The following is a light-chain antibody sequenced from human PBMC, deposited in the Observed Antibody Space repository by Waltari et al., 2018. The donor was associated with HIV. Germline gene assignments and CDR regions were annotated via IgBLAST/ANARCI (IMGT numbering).Light chain of an antibody. CDR2: DVS. CDR1: SSDIGSRNY. V-gene: IGLV2-11*01. CDR3: CSFAANYTWV. J-gene: IGLJ3*02. Sequence: QSALTQPRSMSGSPGQSVTISCTGDSSDIGSRNYVTWYQQHPSKAPNLIIFDVSKRPSGVPDRFSGSKSGNTASLTIYGLQTDDDADYYCCSFAANYTWVFGGGTNLAVL.